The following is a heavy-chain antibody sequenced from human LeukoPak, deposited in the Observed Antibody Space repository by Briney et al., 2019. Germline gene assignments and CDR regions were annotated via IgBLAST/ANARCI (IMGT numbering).Heavy chain of an antibody. Sequence: SETLSLTCTVSGGSISSSSYYWGWIRQPPGKGLEWIGSIYYSGSTYYNPSLKSRVTISVDTSKNQFSLKLSSVTAADTAVYYCARDGGGYKAFDYWGQGTLVTVSS. V-gene: IGHV4-39*02. CDR2: IYYSGST. D-gene: IGHD5-24*01. CDR1: GGSISSSSYY. CDR3: ARDGGGYKAFDY. J-gene: IGHJ4*02.